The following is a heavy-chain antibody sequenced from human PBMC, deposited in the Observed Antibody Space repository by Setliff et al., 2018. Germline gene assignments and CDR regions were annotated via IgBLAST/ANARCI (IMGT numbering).Heavy chain of an antibody. CDR2: IYNSGTT. CDR1: GGSISTYH. CDR3: ARIKWFGETDCFDS. Sequence: SETLSLTCNVSGGSISTYHWSWIRQPPGKRLEWIGYIYNSGTTNYNPSLKSRVTISVDTSKNQFSLKLNSLTAADTAVYYCARIKWFGETDCFDSWGQGTLVTVS. D-gene: IGHD3-10*01. V-gene: IGHV4-59*12. J-gene: IGHJ5*01.